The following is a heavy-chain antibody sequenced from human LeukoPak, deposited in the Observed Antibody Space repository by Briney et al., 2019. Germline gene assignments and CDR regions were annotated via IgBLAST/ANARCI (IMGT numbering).Heavy chain of an antibody. Sequence: PGGSLRLSCAASGFTFSSYGMHWVRQAPGKGLEWVAVISYDGSNKYYADSVKGRFTISRDNSKNTLYLQMNSLRAEDTAVYYCAKEMRFGEGIDYWGQGTLVTVSS. CDR2: ISYDGSNK. D-gene: IGHD3-10*01. V-gene: IGHV3-30*18. CDR1: GFTFSSYG. J-gene: IGHJ4*02. CDR3: AKEMRFGEGIDY.